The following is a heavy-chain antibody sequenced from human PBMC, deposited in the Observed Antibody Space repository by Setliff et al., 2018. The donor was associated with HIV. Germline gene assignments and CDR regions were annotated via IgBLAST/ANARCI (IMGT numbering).Heavy chain of an antibody. CDR3: ATAGEMATIGYSYYYMGV. CDR2: ITPIFGTP. V-gene: IGHV1-69*13. Sequence: ASVKVSCKASGGTFSRNAISWVRQAPGQGLEWIGGITPIFGTPKYAQKFQGRVTITADESRSTAYLELSSLRSEDTAVYYCATAGEMATIGYSYYYMGVWGKGTTVTVS. J-gene: IGHJ6*03. CDR1: GGTFSRNA. D-gene: IGHD3-10*01.